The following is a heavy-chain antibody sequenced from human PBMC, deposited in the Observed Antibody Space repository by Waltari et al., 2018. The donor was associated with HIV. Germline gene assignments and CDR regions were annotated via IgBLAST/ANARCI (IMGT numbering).Heavy chain of an antibody. V-gene: IGHV3-21*01. CDR2: ISSSSSYI. D-gene: IGHD4-17*01. Sequence: EVQLVESGGGLVKPGGSLRLSCAASGFTFSSYSMNWVRQAPGKGLGWVSSISSSSSYIYYADSVKGRFTISRDNAKNSLYLQMNSLRAEDTAVYYCARGMTVTTYFDYWGQGTLVTVSS. CDR1: GFTFSSYS. J-gene: IGHJ4*02. CDR3: ARGMTVTTYFDY.